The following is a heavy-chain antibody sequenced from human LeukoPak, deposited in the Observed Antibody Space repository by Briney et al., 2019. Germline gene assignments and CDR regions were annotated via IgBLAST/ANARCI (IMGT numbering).Heavy chain of an antibody. J-gene: IGHJ4*02. V-gene: IGHV3-30*18. Sequence: GGSLRLSCAASGFTFSSYGMHWVRQAPGKGLEWVAVISYDGSNKYYADSVKGRFTISRDNSKNTLYLQMNSLRAEDTAVYYCAKDKDSSLDFDYWGQETLVTVSS. CDR3: AKDKDSSLDFDY. D-gene: IGHD6-6*01. CDR2: ISYDGSNK. CDR1: GFTFSSYG.